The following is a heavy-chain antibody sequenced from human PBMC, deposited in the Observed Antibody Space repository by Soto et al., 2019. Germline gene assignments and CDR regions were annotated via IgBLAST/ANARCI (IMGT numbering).Heavy chain of an antibody. D-gene: IGHD6-19*01. CDR3: AKVKRAVADYL. Sequence: EVQLLESGGGLVQPGGSLRLSCAASGFTFSTYAMSWVRQAPGKGLEWVSAISPSGGNTYYADSVKGRFTISRDDSKNTLYLQMNSLRAEDTAVYYCAKVKRAVADYLCGQGTLVTVSS. CDR2: ISPSGGNT. CDR1: GFTFSTYA. V-gene: IGHV3-23*01. J-gene: IGHJ5*02.